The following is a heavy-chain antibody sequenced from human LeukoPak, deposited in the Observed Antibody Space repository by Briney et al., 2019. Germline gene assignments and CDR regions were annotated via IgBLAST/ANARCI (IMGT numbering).Heavy chain of an antibody. J-gene: IGHJ4*02. CDR2: INSVGSST. CDR1: GFTFSTYW. D-gene: IGHD3-9*01. V-gene: IGHV3-74*01. Sequence: GGSLRLSCAASGFTFSTYWMHWVRQAPGKGLVWVSRINSVGSSTNYADSVKGRFTIYRDNSKNTLYLQMNSLRAEDTAVYYCATPRSDSWFWGQGTLVTVSS. CDR3: ATPRSDSWF.